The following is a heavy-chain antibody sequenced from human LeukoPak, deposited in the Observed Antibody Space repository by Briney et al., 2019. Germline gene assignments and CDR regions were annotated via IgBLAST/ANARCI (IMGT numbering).Heavy chain of an antibody. V-gene: IGHV4-34*01. J-gene: IGHJ4*02. CDR1: GGSFSGYY. CDR3: ARYGDYDFDL. CDR2: INHSGST. D-gene: IGHD3-3*01. Sequence: SETLSLTCAVYGGSFSGYYWSWIRQPPGKGLEWTGEINHSGSTNYNPSLKSRVTISVDTSKNQFSLKLSSVTAADTAVYYCARYGDYDFDLWGQGTLVTVSS.